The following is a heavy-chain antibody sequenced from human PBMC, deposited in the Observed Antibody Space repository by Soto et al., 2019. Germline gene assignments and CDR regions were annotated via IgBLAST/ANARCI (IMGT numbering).Heavy chain of an antibody. CDR3: AKNPLRTYYYGMDV. CDR1: GYGLTELS. J-gene: IGHJ6*02. CDR2: YDLEKGET. Sequence: ASVKVSCKASGYGLTELSIHWVRQAPGEGLEWMGGYDLEKGETIYAQKFQGRVTMTEDSPADTPYMQLRSLRSEDTAVYYCAKNPLRTYYYGMDVWGQGTTVTFSS. V-gene: IGHV1-24*01.